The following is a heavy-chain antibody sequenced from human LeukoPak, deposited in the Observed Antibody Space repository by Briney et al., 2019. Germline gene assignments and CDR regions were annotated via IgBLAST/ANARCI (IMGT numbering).Heavy chain of an antibody. CDR1: GYTFTSYD. CDR2: MNPNSGNT. CDR3: ATGHLWCGEQD. J-gene: IGHJ4*02. D-gene: IGHD3-10*01. V-gene: IGHV1-8*01. Sequence: ASVKVSCKASGYTFTSYDINWVRQATGQGLEWMGWMNPNSGNTGYAQKFQGRVTMTRNTSISTAYMELSSLRSEDTAVYCCATGHLWCGEQDWGQENLVTVST.